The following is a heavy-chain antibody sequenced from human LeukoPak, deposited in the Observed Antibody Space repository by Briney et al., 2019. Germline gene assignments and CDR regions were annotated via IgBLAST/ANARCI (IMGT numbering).Heavy chain of an antibody. V-gene: IGHV1-2*02. CDR1: GYTFTGYY. J-gene: IGHJ6*03. Sequence: ASVKVSCKASGYTFTGYYMHWVRQAPGQGLEWMGWINPNSGGTNYAQKFQGGVTMTRDTSISTAYMELSRLRSDNTAVYYCARRRGAYYYMDVWGKGTTVTVSS. CDR2: INPNSGGT. CDR3: ARRRGAYYYMDV. D-gene: IGHD3-16*01.